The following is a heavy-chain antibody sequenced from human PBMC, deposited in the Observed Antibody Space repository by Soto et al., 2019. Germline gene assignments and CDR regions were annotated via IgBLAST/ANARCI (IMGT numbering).Heavy chain of an antibody. D-gene: IGHD2-2*01. V-gene: IGHV1-2*04. J-gene: IGHJ4*02. CDR3: ARGGVVVPAAMAFYTDY. Sequence: ASVKVSCKASGYTFTGYYMHWVRQAPGQGLEWMGWINPNSGGTNYAQKFQGWVTMTRDTSISTAYMELSRLRSDDTAVYYCARGGVVVPAAMAFYTDYWGQGTLVTVSS. CDR2: INPNSGGT. CDR1: GYTFTGYY.